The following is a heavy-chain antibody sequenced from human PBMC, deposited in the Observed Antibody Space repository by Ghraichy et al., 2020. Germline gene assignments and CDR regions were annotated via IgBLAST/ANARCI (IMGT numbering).Heavy chain of an antibody. CDR1: GYTFTSYD. CDR3: ARVPTYDYIWGSYRYYYYYGMDV. V-gene: IGHV1-8*01. D-gene: IGHD3-16*02. J-gene: IGHJ6*02. CDR2: MNPNSGNT. Sequence: ASVKVSCKASGYTFTSYDINWVRQATGQGLEWMGWMNPNSGNTGYAQKFQGRVTMTRNTSISTAYMELSSLRSEDTAVYYCARVPTYDYIWGSYRYYYYYGMDVWGQGTTVTVSS.